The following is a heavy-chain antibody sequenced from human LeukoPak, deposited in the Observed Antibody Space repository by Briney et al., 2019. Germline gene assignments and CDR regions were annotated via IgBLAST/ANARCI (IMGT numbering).Heavy chain of an antibody. Sequence: SETLSLTCTVSGGSISSYYWSWIRQPPGKGLEWVGYIYYSGSTNYNPSLKSRVTISVDTSKNQFSLKLSSVTAADTAVYYCARGYSYAEFDYWGQGTLVTVSS. J-gene: IGHJ4*02. CDR1: GGSISSYY. V-gene: IGHV4-59*01. CDR3: ARGYSYAEFDY. D-gene: IGHD5-18*01. CDR2: IYYSGST.